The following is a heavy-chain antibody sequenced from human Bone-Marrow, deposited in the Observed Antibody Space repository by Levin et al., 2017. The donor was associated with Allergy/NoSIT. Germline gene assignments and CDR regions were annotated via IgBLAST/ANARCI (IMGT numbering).Heavy chain of an antibody. D-gene: IGHD6-19*01. J-gene: IGHJ2*01. CDR1: GYTFISYD. V-gene: IGHV1-8*01. CDR2: MNPNSGNT. Sequence: PTASVKVSCKASGYTFISYDINWVRQATGQGLEWMGWMNPNSGNTGYAQKFQGRVSMTRNTSISTAYMDLSSLRSEDTAVYYCARAREVAGYWYFDLWGRGTLVTVSS. CDR3: ARAREVAGYWYFDL.